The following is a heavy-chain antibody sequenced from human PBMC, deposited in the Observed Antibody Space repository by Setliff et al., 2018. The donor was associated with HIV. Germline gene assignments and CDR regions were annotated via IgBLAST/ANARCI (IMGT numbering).Heavy chain of an antibody. V-gene: IGHV4-61*09. CDR3: ARAVVFASGNFWFDP. J-gene: IGHJ5*02. Sequence: PSETLSLTCTVSGGSIWSGSYYWTWIRQPAGKGLEWIGHITASGGATYNPSVKSRVSISLGSPSSEFSLRLTSVSAADTAFYYCARAVVFASGNFWFDPWGPGALVTVSS. D-gene: IGHD3-3*01. CDR1: GGSIWSGSYY. CDR2: ITASGGA.